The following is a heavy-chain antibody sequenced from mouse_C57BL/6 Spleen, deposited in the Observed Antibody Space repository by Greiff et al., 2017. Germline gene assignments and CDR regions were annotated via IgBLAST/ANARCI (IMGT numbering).Heavy chain of an antibody. Sequence: QVQLQQSGPELVKPGASVKISCKASGYAFSSSWMNWVKQTPGKGLEWIGRIYTGDGDTNYNGKFKGKATLTADKTSSTAYMQLSSLTSEDDAVYCGARNYYDSSDDMDYWGQGTSVTVSS. CDR1: GYAFSSSW. J-gene: IGHJ4*01. D-gene: IGHD1-1*01. CDR3: ARNYYDSSDDMDY. V-gene: IGHV1-82*01. CDR2: IYTGDGDT.